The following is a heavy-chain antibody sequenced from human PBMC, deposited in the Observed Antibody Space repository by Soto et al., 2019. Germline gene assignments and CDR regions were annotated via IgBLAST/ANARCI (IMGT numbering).Heavy chain of an antibody. Sequence: GGSLRLSCAASGFTFSSYEMNWVRQAPGKGLEWVSYISSSGSTIYYADSVKGRFTISRDNAKNSLYLQMNSLRAEDTAVYYCARGSPSYGFYYFDYWGQGTLVTVS. CDR3: ARGSPSYGFYYFDY. CDR1: GFTFSSYE. D-gene: IGHD5-18*01. J-gene: IGHJ4*02. CDR2: ISSSGSTI. V-gene: IGHV3-48*03.